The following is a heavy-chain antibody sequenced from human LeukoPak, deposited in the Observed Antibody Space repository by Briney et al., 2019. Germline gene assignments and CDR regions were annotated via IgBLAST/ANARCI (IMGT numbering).Heavy chain of an antibody. CDR3: ARGTRFITVAGTSLSFDP. J-gene: IGHJ5*02. V-gene: IGHV3-64*01. Sequence: GGSLRLSCAASGFSFSSFFMHWVRQAPGKGLEYVSGISANGGRTYYANSVKGRFTISRDNSKNTLYLHLGSLRPEDMAVYCCARGTRFITVAGTSLSFDPWGQGILVIVSS. CDR1: GFSFSSFF. CDR2: ISANGGRT. D-gene: IGHD6-19*01.